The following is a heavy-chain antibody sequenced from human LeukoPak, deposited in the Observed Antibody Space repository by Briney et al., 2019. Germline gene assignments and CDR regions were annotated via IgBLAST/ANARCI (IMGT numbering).Heavy chain of an antibody. V-gene: IGHV2-5*02. D-gene: IGHD2-8*01. Sequence: SGPTQVKPTQTLTLTCTFSGLSLSANGEGVGWIRQPPGKALEWLALIYWDGDQRYTPSLRDRLTVTKDPSENQLFLRMTNMDPVDTATYFCAHSPSDAYTNGGGWSFYLWGRGTLVTVSS. CDR2: IYWDGDQ. J-gene: IGHJ2*01. CDR1: GLSLSANGEG. CDR3: AHSPSDAYTNGGGWSFYL.